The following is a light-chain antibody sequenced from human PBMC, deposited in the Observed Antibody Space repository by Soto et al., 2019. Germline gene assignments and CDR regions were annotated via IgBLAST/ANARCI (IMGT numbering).Light chain of an antibody. CDR2: DVS. J-gene: IGLJ2*01. CDR1: SSDVGGYNC. V-gene: IGLV2-14*01. Sequence: QSVLTQPASVSGSPEQSITISCTGTSSDVGGYNCVSWYQQHPGKAPKLMIYDVSNRSSGISNRFSGSKCGNTASLTISGLQAEDEADYYCSSYTSSSTVVFGGGTKLTVL. CDR3: SSYTSSSTVV.